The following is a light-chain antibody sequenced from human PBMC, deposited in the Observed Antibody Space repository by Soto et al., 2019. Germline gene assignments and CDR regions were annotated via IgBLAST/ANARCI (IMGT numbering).Light chain of an antibody. CDR1: QSVGSS. CDR2: DAS. V-gene: IGKV3-15*01. J-gene: IGKJ2*01. Sequence: EIVMTQSPLTLSASPGERAIFSCRASQSVGSSIAWYQQKPGQSPRLLVYDASTRDSTIPARFSGSGSGTEVSLTINTLQPKDFAVYYCQQYYQWPSYTFGQGTKVDI. CDR3: QQYYQWPSYT.